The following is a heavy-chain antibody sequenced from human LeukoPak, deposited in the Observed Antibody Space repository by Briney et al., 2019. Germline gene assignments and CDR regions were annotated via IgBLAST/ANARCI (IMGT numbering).Heavy chain of an antibody. CDR2: INHSGST. Sequence: PSETLSLTCAVYGGSFSGYYWSWIRQPPGKGLEWIGEINHSGSTNYNPSLKSRVTISVDTSKNQFSLKLSSVTAADTAVYYCARDPASRRDHAFDIWGQGTMVTVSS. CDR1: GGSFSGYY. V-gene: IGHV4-34*01. J-gene: IGHJ3*02. CDR3: ARDPASRRDHAFDI.